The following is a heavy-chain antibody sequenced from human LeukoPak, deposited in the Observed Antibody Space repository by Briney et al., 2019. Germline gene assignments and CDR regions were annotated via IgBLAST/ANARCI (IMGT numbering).Heavy chain of an antibody. CDR3: AADPGHYGDYDFDY. Sequence: SVKVSCKASGLTFTSSAVQWVRQARGQRLEWIGWIVVGSGNTNYAQKFQERVTITRDMSTSTAYMELSSLRSEDTAVYYCAADPGHYGDYDFDYWGQGTLVTVSS. J-gene: IGHJ4*02. CDR1: GLTFTSSA. CDR2: IVVGSGNT. D-gene: IGHD4-17*01. V-gene: IGHV1-58*01.